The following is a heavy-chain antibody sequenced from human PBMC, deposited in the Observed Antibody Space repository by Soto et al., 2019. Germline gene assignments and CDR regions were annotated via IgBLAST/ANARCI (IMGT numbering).Heavy chain of an antibody. D-gene: IGHD6-6*01. Sequence: GASVKVSCKASGFTFTSYGFNWVRQAPGQGLEWMGWISAYNGNTNYAQKLQGRVTMTADTSANTAYMELRSLRSDDTAVYYCARDTEYSTYPNPFDYWGQGTLVTVSS. J-gene: IGHJ4*02. CDR1: GFTFTSYG. CDR3: ARDTEYSTYPNPFDY. CDR2: ISAYNGNT. V-gene: IGHV1-18*01.